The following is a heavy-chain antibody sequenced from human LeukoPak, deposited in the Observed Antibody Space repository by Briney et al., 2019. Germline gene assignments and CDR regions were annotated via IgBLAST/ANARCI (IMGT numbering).Heavy chain of an antibody. Sequence: GRSLRLSCAASGFTFSDSAIHWVRQAPGKGLDWVALISNDGFNKYYTDSVRGRFTISRDNSKNTLYLQMNSLRAEDTAVYYCARDVVGAHFDYWGQGTLVTVSS. CDR3: ARDVVGAHFDY. J-gene: IGHJ4*02. CDR2: ISNDGFNK. D-gene: IGHD1-26*01. V-gene: IGHV3-30*14. CDR1: GFTFSDSA.